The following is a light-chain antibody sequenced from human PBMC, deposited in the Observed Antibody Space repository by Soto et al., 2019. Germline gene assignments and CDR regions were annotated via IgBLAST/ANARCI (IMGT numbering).Light chain of an antibody. CDR1: SSDVGAYNY. CDR2: EVN. J-gene: IGLJ3*02. V-gene: IGLV2-8*01. CDR3: TSYAGSNDFGV. Sequence: QSALTQPPSASGSPGQSVTISCTGASSDVGAYNYVSWYQQHPGKAPKLVIYEVNKRPSGVPDRFSGSKSGTTVSLIVSLLKAEDEADYYCTSYAGSNDFGVFGGGTKLTFL.